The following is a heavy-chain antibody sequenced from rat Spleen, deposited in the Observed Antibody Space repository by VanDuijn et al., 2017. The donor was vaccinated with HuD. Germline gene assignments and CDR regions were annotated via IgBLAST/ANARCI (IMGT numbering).Heavy chain of an antibody. CDR2: ITYDGNST. CDR1: GFTFSNFG. V-gene: IGHV5-29*01. D-gene: IGHD2-3*01. Sequence: EVQLVESGGGLVQPGRSLKLSCAASGFTFSNFGMHWIRQAPTKGLEWVASITYDGNSTFYRDAVRGRFTISRDDSTSTLYLQMDSLRSEDTATYYCARQRGSQRYVDYWGQGVMVTVSS. J-gene: IGHJ2*01. CDR3: ARQRGSQRYVDY.